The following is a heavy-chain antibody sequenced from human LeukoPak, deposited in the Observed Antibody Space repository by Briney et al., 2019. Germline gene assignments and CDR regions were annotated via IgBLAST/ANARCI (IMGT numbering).Heavy chain of an antibody. D-gene: IGHD3-16*02. CDR1: GGTFSSYA. Sequence: ASVKVSCKASGGTFSSYAIDWVRQAPGQRLEWMGWINAGNGNTKYSQKFQGRVTITRDTSASTAYMELSSLRSEDTAVYYCARAPYDHVWGSYRWGSATPVFDPWGQGTLVTVFS. CDR2: INAGNGNT. J-gene: IGHJ5*02. V-gene: IGHV1-3*01. CDR3: ARAPYDHVWGSYRWGSATPVFDP.